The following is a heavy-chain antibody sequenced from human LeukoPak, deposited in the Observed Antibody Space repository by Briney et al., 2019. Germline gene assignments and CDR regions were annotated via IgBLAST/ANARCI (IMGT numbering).Heavy chain of an antibody. CDR2: IYYSGST. CDR3: VRSGRGTYFYFDY. CDR1: GGSISSSSYY. J-gene: IGHJ4*02. Sequence: SETLSLTCTVSGGSISSSSYYWGWIRQPPGKGLEWTGSIYYSGSTYYNPSLKSRVTISVDTSKNQFSLKLSSVTAADTAVYYCVRSGRGTYFYFDYWGQGTRVTVSS. V-gene: IGHV4-39*07. D-gene: IGHD1-1*01.